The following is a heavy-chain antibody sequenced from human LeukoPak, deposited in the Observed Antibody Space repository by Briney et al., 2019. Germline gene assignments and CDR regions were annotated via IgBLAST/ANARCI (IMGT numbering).Heavy chain of an antibody. CDR2: IYYSGST. Sequence: PSETLSLTCTVSGGSVSSGSYYWSWIRQPPGEGLEWIGYIYYSGSTNYNPSHKSRVTISVDTSKNQFSLKLSSVTAADTAVYHCARDRYGSGSYYSSYYYYYGMDVWGQGTTVTVSS. V-gene: IGHV4-61*01. J-gene: IGHJ6*02. D-gene: IGHD3-10*01. CDR3: ARDRYGSGSYYSSYYYYYGMDV. CDR1: GGSVSSGSYY.